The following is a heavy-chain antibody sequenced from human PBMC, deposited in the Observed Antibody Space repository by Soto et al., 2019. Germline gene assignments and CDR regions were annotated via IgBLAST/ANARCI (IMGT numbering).Heavy chain of an antibody. CDR1: GYTFTSYG. D-gene: IGHD3-3*01. V-gene: IGHV1-18*01. CDR3: ARGTPPPYDFWSGYYSNYYGMDV. Sequence: ASVKVSCKASGYTFTSYGISWVRQAPGQGLEWMGWISAYNGNTNYAQKLQGRVTMTTDTSTSTAYMELRSLRSDDTAVYYCARGTPPPYDFWSGYYSNYYGMDVWGQGTTVTVSS. J-gene: IGHJ6*02. CDR2: ISAYNGNT.